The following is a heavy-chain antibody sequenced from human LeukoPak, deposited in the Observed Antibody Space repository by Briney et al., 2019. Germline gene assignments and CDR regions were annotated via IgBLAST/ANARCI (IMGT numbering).Heavy chain of an antibody. CDR1: GDSISSSGFH. J-gene: IGHJ4*02. V-gene: IGHV4-39*07. CDR3: ARDLGAGGNSDY. Sequence: SETLSLTCSVNGDSISSSGFHWGWIRQPPGKGLEWIGGVYYGETANYNPSLKSRLSISIDTSRNQISLRLSSVTAADTAVYYCARDLGAGGNSDYWGPGALVTVSS. D-gene: IGHD4-23*01. CDR2: VYYGETA.